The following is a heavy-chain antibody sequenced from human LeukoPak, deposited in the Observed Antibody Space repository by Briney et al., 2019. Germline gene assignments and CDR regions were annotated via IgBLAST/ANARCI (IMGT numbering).Heavy chain of an antibody. J-gene: IGHJ4*02. Sequence: GGSLRLSCAASGFTFSNYAMRWVRQAPGKGLEWVSGISGSGDSTYYADSVKGRFTISRDNSKNTLYLQTNSLRVEDTAVYYCARDRYKYNDYWGQGTLVTVSS. CDR2: ISGSGDST. V-gene: IGHV3-23*01. CDR3: ARDRYKYNDY. CDR1: GFTFSNYA. D-gene: IGHD2-2*02.